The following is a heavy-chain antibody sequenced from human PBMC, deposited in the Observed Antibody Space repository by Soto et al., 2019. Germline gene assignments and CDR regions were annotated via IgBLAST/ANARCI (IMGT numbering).Heavy chain of an antibody. CDR2: ISVGGGNT. CDR1: GCTFSSYA. CDR3: ANWSGGSSGPSDY. V-gene: IGHV3-23*01. D-gene: IGHD6-19*01. J-gene: IGHJ4*02. Sequence: EVQLLESGGGLVQPGGSLRLSSAASGCTFSSYAMNWVRQAPGKGLEWGSGISVGGGNTYYADAVKARFTISRDNSQNTLYLQMNSLRAEDTAVYFCANWSGGSSGPSDYRGQGALVTVSS.